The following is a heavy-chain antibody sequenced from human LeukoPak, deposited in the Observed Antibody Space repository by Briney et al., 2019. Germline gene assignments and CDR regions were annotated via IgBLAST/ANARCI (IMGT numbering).Heavy chain of an antibody. CDR3: AELGITMIGGV. V-gene: IGHV3-48*03. J-gene: IGHJ6*04. CDR1: GFTFSSYE. Sequence: GGSLRLSCAASGFTFSSYEMNWVRQAPGKGLEWISYISSSGRTIYYADSVKGRFSMSRDNAKNSLYLQMNSLRAEDTAVYYCAELGITMIGGVWGKGTTVTISS. CDR2: ISSSGRTI. D-gene: IGHD3-10*02.